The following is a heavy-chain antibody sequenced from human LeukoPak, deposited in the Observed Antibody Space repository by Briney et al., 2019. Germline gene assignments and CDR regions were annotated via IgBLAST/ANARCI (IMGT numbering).Heavy chain of an antibody. CDR1: GFTFDDYA. Sequence: GGSLRLSCAASGFTFDDYAMHWVRQAPGKGLEWVSGISWNSGSIGYADSVKGRFTSSRDNAKNSLYLQMNSLRAEDTALYYCAKGGYCTNCDYFDYWGQGTLVTVSS. CDR2: ISWNSGSI. D-gene: IGHD2-8*01. CDR3: AKGGYCTNCDYFDY. V-gene: IGHV3-9*01. J-gene: IGHJ4*02.